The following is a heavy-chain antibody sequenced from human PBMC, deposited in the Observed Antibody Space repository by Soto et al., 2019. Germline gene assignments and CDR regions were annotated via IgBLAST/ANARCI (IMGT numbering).Heavy chain of an antibody. CDR1: GGSISSGGYY. CDR2: IYYSGST. CDR3: ASAIRRVYDFWSGYYIDWFDP. J-gene: IGHJ5*02. V-gene: IGHV4-31*03. D-gene: IGHD3-3*01. Sequence: QVQLQESGPGLVKPSQTLSLTCTVSGGSISSGGYYWSWIRQHPGKGLDWLGYIYYSGSTYYNPTLTSRVPISVGKYKNQFSLELSSVTAADTAVYYCASAIRRVYDFWSGYYIDWFDPWGQGPLVTVSS.